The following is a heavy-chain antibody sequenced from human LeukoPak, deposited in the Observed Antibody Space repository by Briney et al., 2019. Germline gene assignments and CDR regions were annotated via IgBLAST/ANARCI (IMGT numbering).Heavy chain of an antibody. CDR1: GGSPSDYY. D-gene: IGHD1-1*01. CDR3: ARGPPRTGRERYFDY. Sequence: SETLSLTCTVSGGSPSDYYWNWIRQPPGKGLEWIGYIYYRGTTNYNPSLNSRVTISLDSSKNQFSLRLNSVTAADTAIYYCARGPPRTGRERYFDYWGQGTLVSVSS. CDR2: IYYRGTT. J-gene: IGHJ4*02. V-gene: IGHV4-59*01.